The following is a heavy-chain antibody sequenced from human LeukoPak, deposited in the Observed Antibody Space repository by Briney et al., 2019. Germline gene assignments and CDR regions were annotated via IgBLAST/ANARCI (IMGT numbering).Heavy chain of an antibody. V-gene: IGHV3-23*01. CDR3: AKVREGWFDP. J-gene: IGHJ5*02. CDR2: ISGSGGST. Sequence: GGSLRLTCAASGFTFSSYAMSWVRQAPGKGLEWVSAISGSGGSTYCADSVKGRFTISRDNSKNTLYLQMNSLRAEDTAVYYCAKVREGWFDPWGQGTLVTVSS. CDR1: GFTFSSYA.